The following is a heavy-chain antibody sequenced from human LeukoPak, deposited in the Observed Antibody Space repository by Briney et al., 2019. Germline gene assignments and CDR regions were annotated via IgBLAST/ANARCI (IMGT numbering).Heavy chain of an antibody. J-gene: IGHJ4*02. D-gene: IGHD3-3*01. CDR3: ATDRGWRTSGYYLYYFEY. CDR2: IKHDGSEK. CDR1: GFIFTNYF. Sequence: XXSLRLSCAASGFIFTNYFMSWVRQAPGKGLEWVASIKHDGSEKYYVDSVRGRFTISRDNTKNSLYLQMSSLRAEDTAVYYCATDRGWRTSGYYLYYFEYWGQGTLVTFSS. V-gene: IGHV3-7*01.